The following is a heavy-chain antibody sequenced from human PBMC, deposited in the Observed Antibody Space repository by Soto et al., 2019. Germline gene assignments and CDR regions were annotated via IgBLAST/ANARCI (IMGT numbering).Heavy chain of an antibody. CDR1: GGSMTSGDQY. Sequence: PSETLSLTCTVTGGSMTSGDQYWTWIRHRPGEGLEWFGYINHRGSLYYNPSLKSRVSMSVDTSKNQFSLNLSSVTAADTAVYYCATVVPDCTNGVCYNLVPNHNFDWFDPWGQGTLVTVSS. J-gene: IGHJ5*02. V-gene: IGHV4-31*03. CDR2: INHRGSL. D-gene: IGHD2-8*01. CDR3: ATVVPDCTNGVCYNLVPNHNFDWFDP.